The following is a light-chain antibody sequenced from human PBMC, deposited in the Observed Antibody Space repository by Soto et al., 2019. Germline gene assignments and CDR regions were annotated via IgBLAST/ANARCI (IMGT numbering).Light chain of an antibody. CDR1: QIINSF. V-gene: IGKV1-5*01. Sequence: DMQMTRSPSSRSASVVDGVTITCLASQIINSFLNWYQQKPGKAPKLLIYAASTLQSGVPSRFSGSGSGTEFTLTISSLQPDDFATYYCQQYNSYSAFGQGTKVDIK. CDR3: QQYNSYSA. J-gene: IGKJ1*01. CDR2: AAS.